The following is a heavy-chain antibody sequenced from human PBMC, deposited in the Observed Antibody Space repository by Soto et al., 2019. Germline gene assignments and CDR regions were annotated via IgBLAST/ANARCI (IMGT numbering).Heavy chain of an antibody. CDR2: MNPNSANT. V-gene: IGHV1-8*01. CDR1: GYTFTSYD. J-gene: IGHJ6*02. Sequence: QVQLVQSGAEVKKPGASVKVSCKASGYTFTSYDINWVRQATGQGLEWMGWMNPNSANTDYAQKFQGKVTMTRNTSISTAYMELSSLRSEDTAVYYCATDQANYGMDVWGQGTTVTVSS. CDR3: ATDQANYGMDV.